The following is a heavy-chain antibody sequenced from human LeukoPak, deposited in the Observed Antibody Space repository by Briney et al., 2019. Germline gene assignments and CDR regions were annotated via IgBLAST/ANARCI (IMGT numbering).Heavy chain of an antibody. CDR3: ARLPYDTYIDS. Sequence: SETLSLTCSVSGGSISGSTDYWSWIRQSPGKGLEWIGSIYYSGTTYYNPSLRSRVTISVDTSKNQFSLKLTSVTAADTAVYYCARLPYDTYIDSWGQGTLVTVSS. CDR1: GGSISGSTDY. CDR2: IYYSGTT. D-gene: IGHD3-22*01. V-gene: IGHV4-39*07. J-gene: IGHJ4*02.